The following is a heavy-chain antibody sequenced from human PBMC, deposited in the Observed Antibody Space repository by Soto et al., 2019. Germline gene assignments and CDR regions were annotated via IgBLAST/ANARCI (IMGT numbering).Heavy chain of an antibody. Sequence: GGSLRLSCAASGFTFSDYAMNWVRQAPGKGLEWVSFISGSSGNSTYYAGSVKGRFTVSRDNSKKTLYRQINSLRAEDAAVYYCAKHPHSGGYYSNGMDVCGQGPPVTVS. CDR3: AKHPHSGGYYSNGMDV. CDR2: ISGSSGNST. D-gene: IGHD3-10*01. V-gene: IGHV3-23*01. J-gene: IGHJ6*02. CDR1: GFTFSDYA.